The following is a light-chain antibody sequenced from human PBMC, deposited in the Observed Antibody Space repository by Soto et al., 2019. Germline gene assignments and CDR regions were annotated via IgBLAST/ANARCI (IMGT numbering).Light chain of an antibody. CDR2: KAS. Sequence: DIQMTQSPSILSASVGDRVTITCRASLSIDTWLDQHKQRPGKAPKLLVSKASNLESGVPSRFSGSGSGTEFTLTISTLQPDDFATYYCQQYNSYRAFGQGTKVDIK. V-gene: IGKV1-5*03. J-gene: IGKJ1*01. CDR1: LSIDTW. CDR3: QQYNSYRA.